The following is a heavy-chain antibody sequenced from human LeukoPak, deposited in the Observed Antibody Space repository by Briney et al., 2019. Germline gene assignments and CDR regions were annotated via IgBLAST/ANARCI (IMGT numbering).Heavy chain of an antibody. Sequence: SETLSLTCTVSGGSISSYYWGWIRQPPGKGLEWIGSIFYSGSTNYNPSLKSRVTISVDTSKNQFSLKLTSVTAADTAVYYCAKLKWLQLGYFDYWGQGTLVTVSS. D-gene: IGHD5-24*01. J-gene: IGHJ4*02. V-gene: IGHV4-39*01. CDR2: IFYSGST. CDR3: AKLKWLQLGYFDY. CDR1: GGSISSYY.